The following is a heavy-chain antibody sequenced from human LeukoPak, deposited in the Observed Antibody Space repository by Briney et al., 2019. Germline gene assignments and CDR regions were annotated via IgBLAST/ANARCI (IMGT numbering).Heavy chain of an antibody. CDR2: ISSSSSTM. CDR1: GFPFNNFG. V-gene: IGHV3-48*01. Sequence: GGSLRLSCAASGFPFNNFGMNWVRQAPGKGLEWVSYISSSSSTMSYADSVKGRFTISRDNARNSLFLQMNSLRAEDTAVYYCARGGAARPGYWGQGTLVTVSS. CDR3: ARGGAARPGY. D-gene: IGHD6-6*01. J-gene: IGHJ4*02.